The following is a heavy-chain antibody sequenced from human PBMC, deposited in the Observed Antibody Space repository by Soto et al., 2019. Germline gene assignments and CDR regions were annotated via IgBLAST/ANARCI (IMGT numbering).Heavy chain of an antibody. D-gene: IGHD3-10*01. J-gene: IGHJ4*02. CDR2: IIPIFGTP. Sequence: QVQLVQSGAEVKKPGSSVKVSCKASGGIFSTYAISWLRRAPGQGLEWMGGIIPIFGTPNYAQRFQGRVTITADESTSTAYMELSRLRSEDTAVYYCARDRDDYASGNYYIRIDFWGQGTLVTVSS. CDR1: GGIFSTYA. CDR3: ARDRDDYASGNYYIRIDF. V-gene: IGHV1-69*01.